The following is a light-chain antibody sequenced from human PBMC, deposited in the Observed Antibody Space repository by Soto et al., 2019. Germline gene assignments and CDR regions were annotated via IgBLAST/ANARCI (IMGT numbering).Light chain of an antibody. Sequence: DTQMTQSPSTLSASVGDRVTITCRASQSISSWLAWYQQKPGKAPKLLIYDASSLESGVPSRFSGSGSGTDFTLIISSLQPEDFATYYCQQSYSTPRTFGQGTKVDI. CDR3: QQSYSTPRT. V-gene: IGKV1-39*01. CDR2: DAS. CDR1: QSISSW. J-gene: IGKJ1*01.